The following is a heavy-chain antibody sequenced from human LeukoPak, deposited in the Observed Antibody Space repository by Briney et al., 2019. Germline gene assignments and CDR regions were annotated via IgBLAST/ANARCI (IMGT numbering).Heavy chain of an antibody. CDR3: ARHPLVRGVDYGMDV. CDR2: IYPGDSDT. D-gene: IGHD3-10*01. Sequence: PGESLKISCKGSGYSFTSYWIGWVRQMPGKGLEWMGIIYPGDSDTRYSPSFQGQVTISADKSISTAYLQWSSLKASDTAMYYCARHPLVRGVDYGMDVWGQGTTVTVSS. V-gene: IGHV5-51*01. J-gene: IGHJ6*02. CDR1: GYSFTSYW.